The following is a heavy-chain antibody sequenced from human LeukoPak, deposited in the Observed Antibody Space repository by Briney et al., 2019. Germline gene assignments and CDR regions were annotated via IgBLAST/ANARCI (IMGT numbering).Heavy chain of an antibody. V-gene: IGHV4-59*08. J-gene: IGHJ6*02. Sequence: PSETLSLTCTVSGGSISSYYWSWIRQPPGKGLEWIGYIYYSGSTNYNPSLKSRVTISVDTSKNQLSLKLSSVTAADTAVYYCARQSSLRYFDWSPGNYYYYGMDVWGQGTTVTVSS. CDR2: IYYSGST. CDR3: ARQSSLRYFDWSPGNYYYYGMDV. CDR1: GGSISSYY. D-gene: IGHD3-9*01.